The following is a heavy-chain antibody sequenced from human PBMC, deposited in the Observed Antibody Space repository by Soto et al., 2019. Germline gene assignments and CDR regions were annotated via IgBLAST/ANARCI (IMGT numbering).Heavy chain of an antibody. CDR2: IYYSGST. V-gene: IGHV4-39*01. CDR3: ARHGYYDSSGYDPFDY. Sequence: SETLSLTCTVSGGSISNGGYYWGWIRQPPGKGLEWIGSIYYSGSTYYNPSLKSRVTISVDTSKNQFSLKLSSVTAADTAVYYCARHGYYDSSGYDPFDYWGQGTLVTVSS. J-gene: IGHJ4*02. D-gene: IGHD3-22*01. CDR1: GGSISNGGYY.